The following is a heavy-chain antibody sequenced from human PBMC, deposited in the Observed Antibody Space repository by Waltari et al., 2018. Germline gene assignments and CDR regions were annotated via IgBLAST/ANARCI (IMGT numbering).Heavy chain of an antibody. V-gene: IGHV4-39*07. Sequence: QLQLQESGPGLVKPSETLSLTCTVSGGSISSSSYYWGWIRQPPGKGLEWTGSIYYSGSTYYTPSLESRVTISADTSKSQCSRKLSSVTAADTAVYYCARGERRGGYYYYGMDVWGQGTTVTVSS. J-gene: IGHJ6*02. CDR1: GGSISSSSYY. D-gene: IGHD1-1*01. CDR3: ARGERRGGYYYYGMDV. CDR2: IYYSGST.